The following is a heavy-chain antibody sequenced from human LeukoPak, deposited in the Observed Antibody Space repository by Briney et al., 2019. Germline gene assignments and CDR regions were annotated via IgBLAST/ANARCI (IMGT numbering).Heavy chain of an antibody. D-gene: IGHD3-9*01. CDR3: ARDLKTTVDY. J-gene: IGHJ4*02. Sequence: GGSLRLSCAASGFTFSSYSMNWVRQAPGKGLEWVSSISSSSSYIYYADSVKGRFTISRDNARNSLYLQMNSLRAEDTAVYYCARDLKTTVDYWGQGTLVTVSS. CDR1: GFTFSSYS. CDR2: ISSSSSYI. V-gene: IGHV3-21*01.